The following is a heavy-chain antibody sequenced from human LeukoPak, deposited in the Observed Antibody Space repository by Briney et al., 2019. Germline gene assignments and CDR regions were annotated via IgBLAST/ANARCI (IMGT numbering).Heavy chain of an antibody. V-gene: IGHV1-8*03. CDR1: GYTFINYH. Sequence: ASVKVSCKASGYTFINYHINWVRQATGQGLEWMGWFNPNNGNSGYAQKFQGRVTITRDTSISAAYMELRSLRSEDTAIYFCARTTSLTATGYDYWSQGTLVTVSS. CDR3: ARTTSLTATGYDY. J-gene: IGHJ4*02. D-gene: IGHD1-20*01. CDR2: FNPNNGNS.